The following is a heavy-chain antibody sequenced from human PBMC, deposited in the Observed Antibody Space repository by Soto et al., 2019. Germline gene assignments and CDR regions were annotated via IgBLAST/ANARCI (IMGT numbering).Heavy chain of an antibody. CDR3: AREGAVAGPYYFDY. CDR1: GYTFTGYY. CDR2: INPNSGGT. Sequence: ASVKVSCKASGYTFTGYYMHWVRQAPGQGLEWMGWINPNSGGTNYAQKFQGWVTMTRDTSISTAYMELSRLRSDDTAVYYCAREGAVAGPYYFDYWGQGTLVTVSS. D-gene: IGHD6-19*01. V-gene: IGHV1-2*04. J-gene: IGHJ4*02.